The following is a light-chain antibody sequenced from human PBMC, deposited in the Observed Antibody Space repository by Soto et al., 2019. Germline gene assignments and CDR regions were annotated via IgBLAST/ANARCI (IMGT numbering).Light chain of an antibody. V-gene: IGKV4-1*01. CDR3: MQRTHLPPT. J-gene: IGKJ5*01. CDR2: EVS. Sequence: DIVMTQSPDSRAVSLGERATIKCKSSQIVLYSSNNKNYLAWYLQKPGQSPQLLIYEVSTRDSGVPDRFSGSGSGTEFTLKISRVQTEDVGIYYCMQRTHLPPTFGQGTQLEIK. CDR1: QIVLYSSNNKNY.